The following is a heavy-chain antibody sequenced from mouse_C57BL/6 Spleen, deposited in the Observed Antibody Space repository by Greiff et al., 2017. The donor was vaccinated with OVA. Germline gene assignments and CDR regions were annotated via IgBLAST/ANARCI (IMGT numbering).Heavy chain of an antibody. Sequence: EVQVVESGGGLVKPGGSLKLSCAASGFTFSDYGMHWVRQAPEKGLEWVAYISSGSSTIYYADTVKGRFTISRDNAKNTLFLQMTSLRSEDTAMYYCARSFITTVVAPGAYWGQGTLVTVSA. CDR1: GFTFSDYG. D-gene: IGHD1-1*01. J-gene: IGHJ3*01. CDR2: ISSGSSTI. V-gene: IGHV5-17*01. CDR3: ARSFITTVVAPGAY.